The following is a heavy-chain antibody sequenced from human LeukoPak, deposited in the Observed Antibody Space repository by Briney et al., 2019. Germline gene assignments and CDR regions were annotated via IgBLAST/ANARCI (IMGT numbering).Heavy chain of an antibody. CDR2: IWYDGSNK. D-gene: IGHD3-22*01. J-gene: IGHJ4*02. CDR1: GFTFSSYG. Sequence: PGGSLRLSCAASGFTFSSYGMHWVRQAPGKGLEWVAVIWYDGSNKYYADSVKGRFTISRDNSKNTLYLQMNSLRAEDTAVYYCARGAHYYDSSGVYYFDYWGQGTLVTVSS. V-gene: IGHV3-33*01. CDR3: ARGAHYYDSSGVYYFDY.